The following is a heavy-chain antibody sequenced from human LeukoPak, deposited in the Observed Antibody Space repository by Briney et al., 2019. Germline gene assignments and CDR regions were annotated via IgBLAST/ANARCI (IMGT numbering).Heavy chain of an antibody. CDR2: ISGSGVRT. Sequence: GGSLRLSCAASGFTFSTYAMSWVRQAPGKGLEWISAISGSGVRTYYADSVKGRSTISRDNSKNTLYLQMNGLRAEDTALYYCAKGIKERQQGAFDSWGQGTLVTVSS. V-gene: IGHV3-23*01. CDR3: AKGIKERQQGAFDS. CDR1: GFTFSTYA. D-gene: IGHD6-13*01. J-gene: IGHJ4*02.